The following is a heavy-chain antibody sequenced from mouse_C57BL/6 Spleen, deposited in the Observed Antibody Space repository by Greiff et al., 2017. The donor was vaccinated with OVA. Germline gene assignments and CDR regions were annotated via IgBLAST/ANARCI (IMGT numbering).Heavy chain of an antibody. Sequence: VMLVESGAELARPGASVKLSCKASGYTFTSYGISWVKQRTGQGLEWIGEIYPRSGNTYYNEKFKGKATLTADKSSSTAYMELRSLTSEDSAVYFCARDITTVVAEGDYFDYWGQGTTLTVSS. CDR1: GYTFTSYG. J-gene: IGHJ2*01. V-gene: IGHV1-81*01. CDR3: ARDITTVVAEGDYFDY. D-gene: IGHD1-1*01. CDR2: IYPRSGNT.